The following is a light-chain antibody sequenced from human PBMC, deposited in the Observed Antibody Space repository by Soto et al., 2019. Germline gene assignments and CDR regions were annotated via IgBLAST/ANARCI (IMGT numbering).Light chain of an antibody. V-gene: IGKV3-20*01. CDR2: GAS. J-gene: IGKJ3*01. CDR3: QQYGSSPRVT. CDR1: QSVSSSY. Sequence: EIXLTXSXXXXXLSPGEXAXLSCRASQSVSSSYLAWYQQKPGQAPRLLIYGASSRATGIPDRFSGSGSGTDFTLTISRLEPEDFAVYYCQQYGSSPRVTFGPGTKVDIK.